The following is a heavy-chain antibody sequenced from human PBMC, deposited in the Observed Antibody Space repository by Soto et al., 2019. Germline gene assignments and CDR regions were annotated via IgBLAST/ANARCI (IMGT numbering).Heavy chain of an antibody. CDR2: IYHSGTT. D-gene: IGHD6-6*01. V-gene: IGHV4-38-2*01. Sequence: SETLSLTCAVSSFSISSGYYWGWVRQPPGKGLEWIGSIYHSGTTNYSPSLKSRVTISIDTSKNQFSLKLSSVTPTDTAVYYCARRSSSSLGSLFDPWGRGILVTVSS. CDR3: ARRSSSSLGSLFDP. J-gene: IGHJ5*02. CDR1: SFSISSGYY.